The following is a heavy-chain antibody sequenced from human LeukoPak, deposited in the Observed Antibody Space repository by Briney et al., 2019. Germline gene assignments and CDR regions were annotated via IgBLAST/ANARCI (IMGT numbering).Heavy chain of an antibody. CDR1: GFTFSDYY. CDR3: ARDLNTGMDV. J-gene: IGHJ6*02. CDR2: ISGNSRFR. D-gene: IGHD2/OR15-2a*01. V-gene: IGHV3-11*05. Sequence: TGGSLRLSCAASGFTFSDYYINWIRQARGKGLEWLSYISGNSRFREYADTVKGRFTISRDNAQNLLYLQMNNLRAEDTAVYYCARDLNTGMDVWGRGTTVAVSS.